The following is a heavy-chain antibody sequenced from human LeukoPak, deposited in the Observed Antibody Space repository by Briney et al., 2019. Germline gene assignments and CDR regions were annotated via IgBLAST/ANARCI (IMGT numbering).Heavy chain of an antibody. CDR2: ISSSSSYI. V-gene: IGHV3-21*01. CDR1: GFTFSSYS. Sequence: PGGPLRLSCAASGFTFSSYSMNWVRQAPGKGLEWVSSISSSSSYIYYAGSVKGRFTISRDNAKNSLYLQMNSLRAEDTAVYYCATNKGGYFDYWGQGTLVTVSS. D-gene: IGHD3-16*01. J-gene: IGHJ4*02. CDR3: ATNKGGYFDY.